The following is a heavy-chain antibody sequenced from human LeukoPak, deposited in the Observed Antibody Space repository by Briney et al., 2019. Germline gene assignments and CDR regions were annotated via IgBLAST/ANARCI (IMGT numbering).Heavy chain of an antibody. D-gene: IGHD3-16*01. CDR2: IYYSGST. CDR1: GGSISSYY. Sequence: SETLSLTCTVSGGSISSYYWSWIRQPPGKGLEWIGYIYYSGSTNYNPSLKSRVTISVDTSKDQFSLKLSSVTAADTAVYYCARVWGDAFDIWGQGTMVTVSS. V-gene: IGHV4-59*01. CDR3: ARVWGDAFDI. J-gene: IGHJ3*02.